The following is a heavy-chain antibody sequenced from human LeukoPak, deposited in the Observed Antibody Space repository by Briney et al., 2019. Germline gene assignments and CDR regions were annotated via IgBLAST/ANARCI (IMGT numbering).Heavy chain of an antibody. CDR2: INSISGEI. V-gene: IGHV3-48*02. D-gene: IGHD5-12*01. CDR1: GFTFSYYS. Sequence: GGSLRLSCVASGFTFSYYSMNWVRQAPGKGLEWVSYINSISGEIWYADSVKGRFTISRDDAKNSLYLQMNSLRDEDTAVHYCARDHGYAFDYWGQGTLVTVSS. CDR3: ARDHGYAFDY. J-gene: IGHJ4*02.